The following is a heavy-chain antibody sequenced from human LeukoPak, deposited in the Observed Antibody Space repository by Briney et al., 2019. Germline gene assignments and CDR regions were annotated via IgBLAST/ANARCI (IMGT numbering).Heavy chain of an antibody. CDR1: GFTFSSYG. CDR2: ISYDGSNK. V-gene: IGHV3-30*18. CDR3: ANDSDYYGSGCRFDY. J-gene: IGHJ4*02. Sequence: GGSLRLSCAASGFTFSSYGMHWVRQAPGKGLEWVAVISYDGSNKYYADSVKGRFTISRDNSKNTLYLQMNSLRAEDTAVYYCANDSDYYGSGCRFDYWGQGTLVTVSS. D-gene: IGHD3-10*01.